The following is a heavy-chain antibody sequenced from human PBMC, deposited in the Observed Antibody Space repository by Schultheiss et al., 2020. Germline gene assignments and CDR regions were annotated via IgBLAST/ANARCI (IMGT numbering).Heavy chain of an antibody. CDR1: GDYIGGSSYY. CDR2: ISYSGNT. V-gene: IGHV4-39*01. CDR3: ARHAGGYNNYAYYGVDV. D-gene: IGHD5-24*01. J-gene: IGHJ6*02. Sequence: SETLSLTCTFSGDYIGGSSYYWGWIRQPPGKGLEWIATISYSGNTYYNPSLKSQLTISVDTSKNQVSLKLTSVTAADTAVYYCARHAGGYNNYAYYGVDVWGQGTTVTVSS.